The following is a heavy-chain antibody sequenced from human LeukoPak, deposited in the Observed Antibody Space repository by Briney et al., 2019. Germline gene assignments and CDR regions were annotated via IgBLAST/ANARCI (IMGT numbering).Heavy chain of an antibody. V-gene: IGHV4-59*01. CDR1: GGSISSYY. J-gene: IGHJ2*01. D-gene: IGHD2-15*01. CDR3: ARPQGYCSGGSCPPGYWYFDL. Sequence: SETLSLTCTVSGGSISSYYWSWIRQPPGKGLEWIGYIYYSGSTNYNPSLKSRVTISVDTSKNQFSLKLSSVTAADTAVYYCARPQGYCSGGSCPPGYWYFDLWGRGTLVTVSS. CDR2: IYYSGST.